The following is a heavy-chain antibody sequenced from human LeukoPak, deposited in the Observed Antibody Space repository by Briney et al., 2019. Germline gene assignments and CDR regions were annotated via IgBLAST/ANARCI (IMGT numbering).Heavy chain of an antibody. D-gene: IGHD5-18*01. CDR2: ISSSSSTI. Sequence: GGSLRLSCAASGFTFSSYEMNWVRQAPGKGLEWVSYISSSSSTIYYADSVKGRFTISRANAKNSLYLQMNSLRAEDTAVYYCARGFSGSYGYFDYWGQGTLVTVSS. J-gene: IGHJ4*02. CDR1: GFTFSSYE. CDR3: ARGFSGSYGYFDY. V-gene: IGHV3-48*03.